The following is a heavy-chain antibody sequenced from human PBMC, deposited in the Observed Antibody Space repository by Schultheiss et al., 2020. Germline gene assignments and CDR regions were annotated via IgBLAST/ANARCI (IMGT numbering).Heavy chain of an antibody. CDR1: GGSISSYY. CDR2: IYTSGST. V-gene: IGHV4-4*07. CDR3: SRTYCGGDCYWVSVWFDP. J-gene: IGHJ5*02. Sequence: SETLSLTCTVSGGSISSYYWSWIRQPAGKGLEWIGRIYTSGSTNYNPSLKSRVTMSVDTSKNQFSLKLSSVTAADTAVYYCSRTYCGGDCYWVSVWFDPWGQGTLVTVSS. D-gene: IGHD2-21*02.